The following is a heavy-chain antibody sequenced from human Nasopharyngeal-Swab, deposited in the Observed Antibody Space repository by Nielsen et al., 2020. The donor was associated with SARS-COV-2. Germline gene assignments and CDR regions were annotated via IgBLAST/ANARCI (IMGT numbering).Heavy chain of an antibody. V-gene: IGHV1-18*01. J-gene: IGHJ4*02. CDR3: ARVGPDIVVVVAAAPDY. D-gene: IGHD2-15*01. CDR2: IGAYNGNT. Sequence: ASLKVSCKASGYTFTSYGISWVRQAPGQGLEWMGWIGAYNGNTNYAQKLQGRVTMTTDTSTSTAYMELRSLRSDDTAVYYCARVGPDIVVVVAAAPDYWGQGTLVPSPQ. CDR1: GYTFTSYG.